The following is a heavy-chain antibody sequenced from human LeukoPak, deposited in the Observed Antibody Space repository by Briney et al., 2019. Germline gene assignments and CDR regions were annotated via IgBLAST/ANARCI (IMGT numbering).Heavy chain of an antibody. CDR3: AKDGGLLGGNWFDP. Sequence: GGSLRLSCAASGFTFSNYAMSWVRQAPGKGLEWVSAVSGNGANTYYADSVKGRFTISRDNSKNTLYLQMNSLRAEDTAVYYCAKDGGLLGGNWFDPWGQGTLVTVSS. D-gene: IGHD3-16*01. J-gene: IGHJ5*02. V-gene: IGHV3-23*01. CDR2: VSGNGANT. CDR1: GFTFSNYA.